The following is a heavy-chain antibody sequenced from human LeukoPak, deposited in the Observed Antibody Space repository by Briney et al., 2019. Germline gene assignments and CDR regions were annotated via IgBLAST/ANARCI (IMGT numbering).Heavy chain of an antibody. CDR1: GFTFSSYA. D-gene: IGHD3-10*01. J-gene: IGHJ6*02. CDR2: ISYDGSNK. Sequence: GGSLRLSCAASGFTFSSYAMHWVRQAPGKGLEWVAVISYDGSNKYYADSVKGRFTISRDNSKNTLYLQMNSLRAEDTAVYYCARDYYGSGSYYQGLYYYYYYGMDVWGQGTTVTVSS. V-gene: IGHV3-30-3*01. CDR3: ARDYYGSGSYYQGLYYYYYYGMDV.